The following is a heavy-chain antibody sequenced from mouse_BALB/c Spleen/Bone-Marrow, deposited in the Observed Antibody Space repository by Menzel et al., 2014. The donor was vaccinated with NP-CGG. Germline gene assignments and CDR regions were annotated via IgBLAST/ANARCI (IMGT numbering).Heavy chain of an antibody. V-gene: IGHV14-3*02. CDR1: GFNIKDTY. CDR2: IDPANGNT. CDR3: ASYYYGRAWFAY. D-gene: IGHD1-1*01. J-gene: IGHJ3*01. Sequence: VQLKDSGAELVKPGASVKLSCTASGFNIKDTYMHWVKQRPEQGLEWIGRIDPANGNTKYDPKFQGMATITADTSSNTAYLQLSSLTSEDTAVYYCASYYYGRAWFAYWGQGTLVTVSA.